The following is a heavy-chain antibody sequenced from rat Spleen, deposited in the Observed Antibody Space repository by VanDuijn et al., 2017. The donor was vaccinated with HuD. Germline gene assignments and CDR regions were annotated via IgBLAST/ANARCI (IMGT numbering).Heavy chain of an antibody. Sequence: EVQLVESGGGLVQPGRSLKLSCVASGFTFNNYWMTWIRQAPGKGMEWVASITNTGGSTYYPDSVKGRFTISRDNAKSTLYLQMNSLRSEDTATYYCTRAERYTTDYYYYFDYWGQGVMVTVSS. CDR1: GFTFNNYW. D-gene: IGHD1-6*01. V-gene: IGHV5-31*01. J-gene: IGHJ2*01. CDR3: TRAERYTTDYYYYFDY. CDR2: ITNTGGST.